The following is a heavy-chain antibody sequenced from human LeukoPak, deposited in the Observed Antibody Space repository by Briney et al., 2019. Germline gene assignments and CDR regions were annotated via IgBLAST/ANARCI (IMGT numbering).Heavy chain of an antibody. CDR2: IYYSGST. CDR3: ARPHVIAAAGKAWFDP. CDR1: GGSISSYY. D-gene: IGHD6-13*01. J-gene: IGHJ5*02. V-gene: IGHV4-59*08. Sequence: SQTLSLTCTVSGGSISSYYWSWIRQPPGKGLEWIGYIYYSGSTKYNPSLKSRVTISVDTSKNQFSLKLSSVTAADTAVYYCARPHVIAAAGKAWFDPWGQGTLVTV.